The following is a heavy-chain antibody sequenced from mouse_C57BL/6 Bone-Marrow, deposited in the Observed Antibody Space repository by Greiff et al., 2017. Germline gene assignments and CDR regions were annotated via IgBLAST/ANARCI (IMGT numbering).Heavy chain of an antibody. CDR3: ASSYYYGPWFAY. Sequence: VKLMESGPGLVAPSQSLSITCTVSGFTLTSYGVAWVRQPPGKGLEWLGFIWRGGSTNYNSALMSRLSISKDNSKSQVFLKMSSLQTDDTAMYYCASSYYYGPWFAYWGQGTLVTVSA. D-gene: IGHD1-1*01. CDR2: IWRGGST. J-gene: IGHJ3*01. V-gene: IGHV2-9*01. CDR1: GFTLTSYG.